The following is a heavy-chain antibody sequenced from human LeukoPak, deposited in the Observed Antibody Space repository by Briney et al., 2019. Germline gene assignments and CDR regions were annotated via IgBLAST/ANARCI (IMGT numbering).Heavy chain of an antibody. CDR1: GGSLSSYY. CDR3: ARRDCTSTTCWFDP. V-gene: IGHV4-4*09. D-gene: IGHD2-2*01. Sequence: PSGTLSLTCTVSGGSLSSYYWSWIRQPPGKGLEWMGYIYTGGSTGYNPSLKSRVTMSVDTSKNQFSLKLGSVTAADTAVYYCARRDCTSTTCWFDPWGQGTLVTVSS. J-gene: IGHJ5*02. CDR2: IYTGGST.